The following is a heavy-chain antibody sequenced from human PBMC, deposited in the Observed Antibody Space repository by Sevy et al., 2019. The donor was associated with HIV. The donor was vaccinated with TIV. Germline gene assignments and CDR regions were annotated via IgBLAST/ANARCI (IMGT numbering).Heavy chain of an antibody. Sequence: GGYLRLSCAASTFTFSDYYMTWIRQAPGKGLEWVSHISSGGSNKYYADSVKGRFTISRDTAKNSLYLQMNSLRVEDTALYYCARVRYNYGSYYFDYWGQGTLVTVSS. CDR2: ISSGGSNK. CDR1: TFTFSDYY. V-gene: IGHV3-11*01. D-gene: IGHD5-18*01. CDR3: ARVRYNYGSYYFDY. J-gene: IGHJ4*02.